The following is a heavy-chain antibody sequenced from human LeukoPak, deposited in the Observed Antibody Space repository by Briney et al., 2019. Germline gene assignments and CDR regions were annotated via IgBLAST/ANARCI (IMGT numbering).Heavy chain of an antibody. D-gene: IGHD6-13*01. CDR2: INPNSGGT. J-gene: IGHJ4*02. Sequence: ASVKVSCKASGYTFTDHYMHWVRQAPGQGLEWMGWINPNSGGTKYAQKFEGRVTMTRDTSISTAYMELSRVTSDDTAVYYCARGGIRTAASKFDYWGQGTLVTVSS. V-gene: IGHV1-2*02. CDR1: GYTFTDHY. CDR3: ARGGIRTAASKFDY.